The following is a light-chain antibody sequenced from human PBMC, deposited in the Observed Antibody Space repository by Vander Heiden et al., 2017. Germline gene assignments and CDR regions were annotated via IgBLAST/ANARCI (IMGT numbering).Light chain of an antibody. CDR2: AAS. CDR1: QRFSRY. Sequence: DIQMTQSPSSLSASVGDRVTITCRASQRFSRYLNWFQQKPGKAPKLLIYAASSLQSGVPSRFSGSGSGTDFTLTISSLQPEDIVIYYCQQSFSTPYTFGQGTRLEIK. V-gene: IGKV1-39*01. CDR3: QQSFSTPYT. J-gene: IGKJ2*01.